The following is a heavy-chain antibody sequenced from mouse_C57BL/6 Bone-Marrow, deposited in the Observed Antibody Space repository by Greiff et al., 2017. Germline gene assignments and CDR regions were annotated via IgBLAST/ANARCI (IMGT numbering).Heavy chain of an antibody. Sequence: EVQLQQSGPGLVKPSQSLSLTCSVTGYSITSGYYWNWIRQFPGNKLEWMGYISYDGSNNYNPSLKNRISITRDTSKNQFFLKLNSVTTEDTATYYCARSRWYFDVWGTGTTVTVSS. CDR1: GYSITSGYY. CDR2: ISYDGSN. V-gene: IGHV3-6*01. CDR3: ARSRWYFDV. J-gene: IGHJ1*03.